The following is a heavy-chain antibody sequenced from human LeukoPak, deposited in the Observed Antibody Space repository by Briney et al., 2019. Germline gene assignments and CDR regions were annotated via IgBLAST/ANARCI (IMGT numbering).Heavy chain of an antibody. Sequence: ASVKVSCKASGYTFTSYYMHWVRQAPGQGLEWMGIINPSGGSTSYAQKFQGRVTMTRDTSTSTVYMELSSLRSEDTAVYYCARGTDAYYYDSSDIDYWGQGTLVTVFS. J-gene: IGHJ4*02. V-gene: IGHV1-46*01. D-gene: IGHD3-22*01. CDR2: INPSGGST. CDR1: GYTFTSYY. CDR3: ARGTDAYYYDSSDIDY.